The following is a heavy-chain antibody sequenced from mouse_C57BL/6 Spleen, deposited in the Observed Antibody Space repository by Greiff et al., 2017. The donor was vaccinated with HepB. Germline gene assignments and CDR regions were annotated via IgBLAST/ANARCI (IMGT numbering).Heavy chain of an antibody. CDR1: GYTFTSYW. J-gene: IGHJ4*01. Sequence: QVQLQQPGAELVKPGASVKMSCKASGYTFTSYWITWVKQRPGQGLEWIGDIYPGSGSTNYNEKFKSKATLTVDTSSSTAYMQLSSLTSEDSAVYYCATSFNWDNYYAMDYWGQGTSVTVSS. CDR3: ATSFNWDNYYAMDY. CDR2: IYPGSGST. V-gene: IGHV1-55*01. D-gene: IGHD4-1*01.